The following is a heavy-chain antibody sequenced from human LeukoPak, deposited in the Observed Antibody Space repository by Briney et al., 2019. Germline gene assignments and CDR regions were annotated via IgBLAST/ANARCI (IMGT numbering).Heavy chain of an antibody. D-gene: IGHD2-15*01. J-gene: IGHJ4*02. Sequence: GGSLRLSCAASGFTVSSNYMSWVRQAPGKGLEWVSVIYSGGSTYYADSVKGRFTISRDNSKNTLYLQMNSLRAEDTAVYYCARELSCSGGSCYPNFDYWGQGTLVTVSS. CDR2: IYSGGST. CDR3: ARELSCSGGSCYPNFDY. CDR1: GFTVSSNY. V-gene: IGHV3-53*01.